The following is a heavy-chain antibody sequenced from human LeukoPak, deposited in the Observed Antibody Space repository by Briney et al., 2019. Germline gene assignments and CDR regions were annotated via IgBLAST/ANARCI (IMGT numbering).Heavy chain of an antibody. V-gene: IGHV3-23*01. J-gene: IGHJ4*02. Sequence: GGSLTLTCAVSGCTFSRYAMSWVRLAPGKGLELFSVIGGSGGSIYSADSVKGRFTISRDNSKNTLYLQMNSLRAEDTAVYYCAKSDCGGDCHLLDYWGQGTLVTVSS. CDR2: IGGSGGSI. CDR1: GCTFSRYA. CDR3: AKSDCGGDCHLLDY. D-gene: IGHD2-21*02.